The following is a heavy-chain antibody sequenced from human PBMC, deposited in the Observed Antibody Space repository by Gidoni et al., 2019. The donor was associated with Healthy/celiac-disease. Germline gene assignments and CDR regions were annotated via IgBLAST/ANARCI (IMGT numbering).Heavy chain of an antibody. CDR3: ARDRHGGYYGSGRSFDP. V-gene: IGHV4-31*03. CDR1: GGSISSGGYY. D-gene: IGHD3-10*01. J-gene: IGHJ5*02. Sequence: QVQLQESGPGLVKPSQTLSLTCTVPGGSISSGGYYWSWIRQHPGKGLEWIGYIYYSGSTYYNPSLKSRVTISVDTSKNQFSLKLSSVTAADTAVYYCARDRHGGYYGSGRSFDPWGQGTLVTVSS. CDR2: IYYSGST.